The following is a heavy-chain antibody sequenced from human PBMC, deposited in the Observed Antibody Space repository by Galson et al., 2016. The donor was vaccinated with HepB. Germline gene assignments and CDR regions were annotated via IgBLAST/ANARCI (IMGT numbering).Heavy chain of an antibody. D-gene: IGHD6-25*01. CDR1: GYTFTTYH. V-gene: IGHV1-46*01. CDR3: STGGGYNWFDP. Sequence: SVKVSCKASGYTFTTYHMHWVRQAPGQGLEWMGIINLNGGSASYSPKFQGRVTLTRDTSTSTVYMELSSLKSDDTALYYCSTGGGYNWFDPWGQGTLVTVSS. CDR2: INLNGGSA. J-gene: IGHJ5*02.